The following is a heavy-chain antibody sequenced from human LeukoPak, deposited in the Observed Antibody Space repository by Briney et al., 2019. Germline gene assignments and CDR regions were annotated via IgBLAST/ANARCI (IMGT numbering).Heavy chain of an antibody. J-gene: IGHJ4*02. CDR2: INPSGGST. CDR1: GYTFTSNY. CDR3: ARDWDSSGWSDY. Sequence: ASVTVSCTASGYTFTSNYMHWVRQAPGQGLEWMGIINPSGGSTSYAQKFQGRVTMTRDTSTSTVYMELSSLRSEDTAVYYCARDWDSSGWSDYWGQGTLVTVSS. D-gene: IGHD6-19*01. V-gene: IGHV1-46*01.